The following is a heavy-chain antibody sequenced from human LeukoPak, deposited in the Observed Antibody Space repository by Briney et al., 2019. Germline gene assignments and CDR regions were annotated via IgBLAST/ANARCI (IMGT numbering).Heavy chain of an antibody. CDR1: GFTFSSYW. D-gene: IGHD3-10*01. CDR2: IKQDGSEK. CDR3: AREARGYYGSGTYDY. J-gene: IGHJ4*02. V-gene: IGHV3-7*01. Sequence: AGGSLRLSCAASGFTFSSYWMGWVRQAPGKGLEWVANIKQDGSEKYYVDSVKGRFTISRDNAKNSLYLQMNSLRAEDTAVYYCAREARGYYGSGTYDYWGQGTLVTVSS.